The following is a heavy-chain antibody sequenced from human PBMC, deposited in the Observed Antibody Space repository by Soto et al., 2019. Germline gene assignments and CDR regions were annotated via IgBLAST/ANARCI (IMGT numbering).Heavy chain of an antibody. V-gene: IGHV3-48*01. J-gene: IGHJ4*02. CDR2: ISNNRSNK. CDR3: ARDGYCSGGSCYSVPVFDY. CDR1: GFTFSFYS. Sequence: PGGSLRLSCAASGFTFSFYSMNWVRQAPGKGLEWVSYISNNRSNKYYADSVKGRFTISRDNSKNTLYLQMNSLRAEDTAVYYSARDGYCSGGSCYSVPVFDYWGQGTLVTVSS. D-gene: IGHD2-15*01.